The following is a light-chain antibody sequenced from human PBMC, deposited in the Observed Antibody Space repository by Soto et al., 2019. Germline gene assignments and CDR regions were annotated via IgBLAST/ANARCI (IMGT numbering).Light chain of an antibody. CDR3: KQYYSTPRT. CDR2: WSY. Sequence: DFVMTQSLDSLAVSLGERATINCRSSQSVLYSSNNKNYLAWYQQKAGQPPKLLIYWSYTRESGVPDRFSGSGSGTDFPLNISSLQAEDVAVYYCKQYYSTPRTFGQGPKLEIK. V-gene: IGKV4-1*01. J-gene: IGKJ2*01. CDR1: QSVLYSSNNKNY.